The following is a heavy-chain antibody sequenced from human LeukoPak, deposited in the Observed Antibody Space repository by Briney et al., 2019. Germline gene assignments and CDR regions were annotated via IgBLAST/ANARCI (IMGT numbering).Heavy chain of an antibody. Sequence: GRSLRLSCAASGFTFTSYGMHWVRQAPGKGLEWVAVISYDGSNKYYVDPVKGRFTTSRDNSKNTLYLQMNSLRAEDTAMYYCAKTPLLGYSSGWSGGIDYWGQGTLVTVSS. CDR3: AKTPLLGYSSGWSGGIDY. V-gene: IGHV3-30*18. J-gene: IGHJ4*02. CDR2: ISYDGSNK. D-gene: IGHD6-19*01. CDR1: GFTFTSYG.